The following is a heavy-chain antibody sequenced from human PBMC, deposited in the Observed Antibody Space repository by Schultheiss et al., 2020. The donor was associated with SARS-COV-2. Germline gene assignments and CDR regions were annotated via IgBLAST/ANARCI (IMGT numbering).Heavy chain of an antibody. CDR3: ARAGDFWSGYYTSWFDP. V-gene: IGHV4-4*07. CDR2: IYTSGST. D-gene: IGHD3-3*01. CDR1: GGSISSYY. Sequence: SETLSLTCTVSGGSISSYYWSWIRQPAGKGLEWIGRIYTSGSTNYNPSLKSRVTMSVDTSKNQFSLKLSSVTAADTAVYYCARAGDFWSGYYTSWFDPWGQGTLVTVSS. J-gene: IGHJ5*02.